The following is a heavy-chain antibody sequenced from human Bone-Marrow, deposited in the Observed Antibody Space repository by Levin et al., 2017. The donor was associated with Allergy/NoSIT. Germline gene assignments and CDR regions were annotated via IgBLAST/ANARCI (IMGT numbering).Heavy chain of an antibody. D-gene: IGHD3-16*02. CDR1: GGTFSGYS. CDR3: ARGNMITFGGLIVIPPWYFDL. CDR2: INHSGST. V-gene: IGHV4-34*01. Sequence: SETLSLTCAVYGGTFSGYSWSWIRQAPGKGLELIGDINHSGSTNYNPSLKSRVTMSVDTSKNQFSLKLGSVTAADTAVYYCARGNMITFGGLIVIPPWYFDLWGRGTLVTVSS. J-gene: IGHJ2*01.